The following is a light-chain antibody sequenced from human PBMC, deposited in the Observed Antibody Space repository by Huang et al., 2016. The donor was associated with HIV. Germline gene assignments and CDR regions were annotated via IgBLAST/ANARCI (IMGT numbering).Light chain of an antibody. V-gene: IGKV3-15*01. CDR1: PSVSSN. CDR3: QKYNNWPRT. Sequence: EIVMTQSPATLSVSPGEGATLSCRASPSVSSNFTWYQQKPGRAPRLLIYGASTRCTGIPARCSGSGSGTEVTLTISSRQSEDVAVYYCQKYNNWPRTFGQGTKVEIK. CDR2: GAS. J-gene: IGKJ1*01.